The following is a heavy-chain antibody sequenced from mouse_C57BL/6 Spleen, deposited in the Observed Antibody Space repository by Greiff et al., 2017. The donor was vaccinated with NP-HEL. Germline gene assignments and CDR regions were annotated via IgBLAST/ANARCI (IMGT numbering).Heavy chain of an antibody. CDR3: ARRRYFDV. V-gene: IGHV5-17*01. Sequence: VQLKESGGGLVKPGGSLKLSCAASGFTFSDYGMHWVRQAPEKGLEWVAYISSGSSTIYYADTVKGRFTISRDNAKNTLFLQMTSRRSEDTAMYYCARRRYFDVWGTGTTVTVSS. CDR1: GFTFSDYG. CDR2: ISSGSSTI. J-gene: IGHJ1*03.